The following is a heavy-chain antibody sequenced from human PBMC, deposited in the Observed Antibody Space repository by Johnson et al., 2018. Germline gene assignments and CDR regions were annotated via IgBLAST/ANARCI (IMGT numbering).Heavy chain of an antibody. Sequence: EVQLVESGGVVVQPGGSLRLSCVASGFTFDEYTMHWVRQAPGKGLEWVSFISWNGGTTSYADSVKGRFTISRDKSKNSLYLQMNSLRIKDTALYYCAKDGPYGLGSYYFDYWGQGTLVTVSS. V-gene: IGHV3-43*01. CDR1: GFTFDEYT. J-gene: IGHJ4*02. CDR2: ISWNGGTT. CDR3: AKDGPYGLGSYYFDY. D-gene: IGHD3-10*01.